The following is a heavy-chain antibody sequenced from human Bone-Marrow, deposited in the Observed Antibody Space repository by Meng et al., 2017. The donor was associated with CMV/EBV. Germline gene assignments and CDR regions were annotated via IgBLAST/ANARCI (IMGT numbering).Heavy chain of an antibody. D-gene: IGHD2-2*01. CDR1: GFTFSSYS. CDR2: ISSSSSYI. Sequence: GESLKISCAASGFTFSSYSMNWVRQAPGKGLEWVSSISSSSSYIYYADSVKGRFTISRDNAKNSLYLQMNSLRAEDTAVYYCARDGWGVVPAAHNYYYYGMAVWGPGHTVT. J-gene: IGHJ6*02. V-gene: IGHV3-21*01. CDR3: ARDGWGVVPAAHNYYYYGMAV.